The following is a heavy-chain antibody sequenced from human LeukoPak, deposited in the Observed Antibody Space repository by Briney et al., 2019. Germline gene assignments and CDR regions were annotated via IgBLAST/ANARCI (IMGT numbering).Heavy chain of an antibody. CDR2: INPNSGGT. Sequence: ASVKVSCKASGYTFTGYYMHWVRQAPGQGLEWMGWINPNSGGTNYAQKFQGRVTMTRDTSIGTAYMELSRLRSDDTAVYYCARVGSDYYDSSGKFDYWGQGTLVTVSS. CDR3: ARVGSDYYDSSGKFDY. V-gene: IGHV1-2*02. J-gene: IGHJ4*02. CDR1: GYTFTGYY. D-gene: IGHD3-22*01.